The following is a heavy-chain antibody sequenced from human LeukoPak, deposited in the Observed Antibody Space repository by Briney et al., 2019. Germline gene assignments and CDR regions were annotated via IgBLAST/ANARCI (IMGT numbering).Heavy chain of an antibody. CDR1: GGSSSSNS. CDR2: MYVSGST. Sequence: PSETLSLTCTVSGGSSSSNSWSWIRQPAGKGLEWIGRMYVSGSTDYNPSLKSRVTMSVDTPKNQFSLQLNSVTAADTAVYYCARSYCSNTSCYRNAFDIWGQGTMVTVSS. V-gene: IGHV4-4*07. J-gene: IGHJ3*02. CDR3: ARSYCSNTSCYRNAFDI. D-gene: IGHD2-2*02.